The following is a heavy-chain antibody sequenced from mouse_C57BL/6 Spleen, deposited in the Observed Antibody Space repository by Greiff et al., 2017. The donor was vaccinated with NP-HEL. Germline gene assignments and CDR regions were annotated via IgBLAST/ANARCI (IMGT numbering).Heavy chain of an antibody. CDR1: GFTFSDYG. CDR3: ARQSTGDWYFDV. D-gene: IGHD4-1*02. J-gene: IGHJ1*03. Sequence: EVKVVESGGGLVQPGGSLKLSCAASGFTFSDYGMAWVRQAPRKGPEWVAFISNLAYSIYYADTVTGRFTISRENAKNTLYLEMSSLRYEDTAMYYCARQSTGDWYFDVWGTGTTVTVSS. V-gene: IGHV5-15*01. CDR2: ISNLAYSI.